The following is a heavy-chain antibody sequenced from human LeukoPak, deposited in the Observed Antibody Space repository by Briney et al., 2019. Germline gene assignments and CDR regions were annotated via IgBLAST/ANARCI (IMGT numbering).Heavy chain of an antibody. J-gene: IGHJ6*02. Sequence: GGSLRLSCAASGFSFSSYSMNWIRQAPGKGLEWVSYISHTGSTMSYADSVKGRFTISRDNARNSLYLQMNSLRAEDTAVYYCAIPPLSGTGSSRPLAEMDVWGQGTTVTVSS. CDR1: GFSFSSYS. V-gene: IGHV3-48*04. CDR2: ISHTGSTM. CDR3: AIPPLSGTGSSRPLAEMDV. D-gene: IGHD3-10*01.